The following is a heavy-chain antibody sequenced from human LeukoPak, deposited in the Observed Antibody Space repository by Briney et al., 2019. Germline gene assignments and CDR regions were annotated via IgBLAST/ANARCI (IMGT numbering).Heavy chain of an antibody. CDR2: ITWNSGST. V-gene: IGHV3-9*01. CDR1: GFTFDDFA. D-gene: IGHD6-13*01. J-gene: IGHJ4*02. Sequence: GRSLRLSCVASGFTFDDFAMHWVRQAPGKGLEWVSGITWNSGSTGYADSVKGRYTISRDNAKNSLHLQMNSLRAEDTALYYCAKDTGYSSSWYYFDYWGQGTLVTVSS. CDR3: AKDTGYSSSWYYFDY.